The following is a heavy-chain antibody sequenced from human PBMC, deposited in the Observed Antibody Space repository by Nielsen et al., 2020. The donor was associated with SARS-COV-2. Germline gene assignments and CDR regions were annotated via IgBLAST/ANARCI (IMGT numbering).Heavy chain of an antibody. CDR3: ARESNPNYWSGDWFDP. D-gene: IGHD3-3*01. Sequence: SVKVSCKASGYTFTSYGISWVRQAPGQGLEWMGGIIPIFGTANYAQKFQGRVTITADESTSTAYMELSSLRSEDTAVYYCARESNPNYWSGDWFDPWGQGTLVTVSS. CDR1: GYTFTSYG. CDR2: IIPIFGTA. V-gene: IGHV1-69*13. J-gene: IGHJ5*02.